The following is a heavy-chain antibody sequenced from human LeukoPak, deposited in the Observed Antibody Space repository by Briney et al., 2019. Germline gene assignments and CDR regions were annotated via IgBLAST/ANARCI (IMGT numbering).Heavy chain of an antibody. D-gene: IGHD6-13*01. Sequence: GSVKVSCKASRYTFTSYGISGVRQAPGQGLEWMGWISAYNDNTNNAQKLNGRVTMTPDTSTSTANMELRRLRSDDTAVYYCVRDKMGIAARFRGRAPMDVWGKGTTVTVSS. CDR3: VRDKMGIAARFRGRAPMDV. CDR1: RYTFTSYG. CDR2: ISAYNDNT. J-gene: IGHJ6*03. V-gene: IGHV1-18*01.